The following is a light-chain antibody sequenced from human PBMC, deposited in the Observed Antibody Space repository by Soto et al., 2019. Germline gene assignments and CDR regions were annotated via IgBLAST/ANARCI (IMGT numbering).Light chain of an antibody. CDR3: QSYANSLSGHVV. Sequence: QSVLTQPPSVSGAPGQRVTISCTGSSSNIGALYDVNWYQQLPGTAPKLLIYDNNNPPSGVPHRFSGPKSGTSASLAITGLQAEDEADYYCQSYANSLSGHVVFGGGTKLTVL. J-gene: IGLJ2*01. CDR1: SSNIGALYD. V-gene: IGLV1-40*01. CDR2: DNN.